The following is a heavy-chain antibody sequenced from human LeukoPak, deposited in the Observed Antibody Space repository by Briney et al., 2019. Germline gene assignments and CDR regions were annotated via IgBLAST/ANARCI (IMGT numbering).Heavy chain of an antibody. V-gene: IGHV3-9*01. CDR1: GITISGSA. CDR2: ISWNSGSI. Sequence: TGGSLRLSCAASGITISGSAMHWVRQASGKGLEWVSGISWNSGSIGYADSVKGRFTISRDNAKNSLYLQMNSLRAEDTALYYCAKASSSLDYWGQGTLVTVSS. D-gene: IGHD6-13*01. CDR3: AKASSSLDY. J-gene: IGHJ4*02.